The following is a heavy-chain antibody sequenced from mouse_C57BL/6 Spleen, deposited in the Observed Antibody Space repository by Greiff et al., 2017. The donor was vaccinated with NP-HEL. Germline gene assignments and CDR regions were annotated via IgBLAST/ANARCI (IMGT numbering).Heavy chain of an antibody. CDR2: TSYDGSN. D-gene: IGHD1-1*01. V-gene: IGHV3-6*01. CDR3: ARDYYGSSYVWYFDV. CDR1: GYSITSGYY. J-gene: IGHJ1*03. Sequence: VQLKQSGPGLVKPSQSLSLTCSVTGYSITSGYYWNWIRQFPGNQLEWRGYTSYDGSNNYNPSLKNRISITRDTSKTQFFLKLNSVTTEDTATYYCARDYYGSSYVWYFDVWGTGTTVTVSS.